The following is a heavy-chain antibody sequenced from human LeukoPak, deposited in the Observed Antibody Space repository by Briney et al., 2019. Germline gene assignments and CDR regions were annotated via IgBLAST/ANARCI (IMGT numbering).Heavy chain of an antibody. CDR3: ARDFEPYNYYYYGMDV. V-gene: IGHV1-18*01. Sequence: ASVKVSCKASGYTFTSYGISWVRQAPGQGLEWMGWISAYNGNTNYAQKLQGRVTMTTDTSTSTAYMELRSLRSDDTAVYYCARDFEPYNYYYYGMDVWGQGTTVTVSS. CDR1: GYTFTSYG. D-gene: IGHD3-16*01. CDR2: ISAYNGNT. J-gene: IGHJ6*02.